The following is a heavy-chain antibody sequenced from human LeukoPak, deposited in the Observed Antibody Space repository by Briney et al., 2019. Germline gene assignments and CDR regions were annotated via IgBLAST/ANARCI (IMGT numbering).Heavy chain of an antibody. CDR2: ISSSSSYI. J-gene: IGHJ4*02. Sequence: GGSLRLSCAASGFTFSSYSMNWVRQAPGKGLEWVSSISSSSSYIYYADSVKGRFTISRDNSKNTLYLQMNSLRAEDTAVYYCAKDLGIAAAGTGSFDYWGQGTLVTVSS. CDR3: AKDLGIAAAGTGSFDY. CDR1: GFTFSSYS. D-gene: IGHD6-13*01. V-gene: IGHV3-21*04.